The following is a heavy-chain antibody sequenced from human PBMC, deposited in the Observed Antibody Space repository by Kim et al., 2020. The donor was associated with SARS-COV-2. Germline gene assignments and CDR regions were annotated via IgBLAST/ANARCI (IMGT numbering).Heavy chain of an antibody. J-gene: IGHJ5*02. CDR2: ISSSSSYT. V-gene: IGHV3-11*03. CDR3: ARATPLGYSSGWWGGNWFDP. CDR1: GFTFSDYY. Sequence: GGSLRLSCAASGFTFSDYYMSWIRQAPGKGLEWVSYISSSSSYTNYADSVKGRFTISRDNAKNSLYLQMNSLRAEDTAVYYCARATPLGYSSGWWGGNWFDPWGQGTLVTVSS. D-gene: IGHD6-19*01.